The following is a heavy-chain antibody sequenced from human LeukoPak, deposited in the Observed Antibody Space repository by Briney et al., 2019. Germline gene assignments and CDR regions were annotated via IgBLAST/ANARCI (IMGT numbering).Heavy chain of an antibody. CDR1: GFTFSSYA. Sequence: GRSLRLSCAASGFTFSSYAMHWVRQAPGKGLEWVAVISYDGSNKYYADSVKGRFTISRDNSKNTLYLQMNSLRAEDTAVYYCARGSFSGSYYGNDAFDIWGQGTMVTVSS. J-gene: IGHJ3*02. D-gene: IGHD1-26*01. CDR2: ISYDGSNK. CDR3: ARGSFSGSYYGNDAFDI. V-gene: IGHV3-30*04.